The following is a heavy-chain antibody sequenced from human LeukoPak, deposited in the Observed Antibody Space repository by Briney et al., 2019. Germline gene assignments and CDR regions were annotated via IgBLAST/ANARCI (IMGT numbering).Heavy chain of an antibody. D-gene: IGHD6-13*01. V-gene: IGHV4-59*08. J-gene: IGHJ4*02. CDR1: GGSISSYY. Sequence: SETLSLTCTVSGGSISSYYWSWIRQPPGKGLEWIGYIYYSGSTNYNPSLKRRVTISVDTSKNQFSLKLSSVTAADTAVYYCARHLRGSSWIDYWGQGTLVTVSS. CDR2: IYYSGST. CDR3: ARHLRGSSWIDY.